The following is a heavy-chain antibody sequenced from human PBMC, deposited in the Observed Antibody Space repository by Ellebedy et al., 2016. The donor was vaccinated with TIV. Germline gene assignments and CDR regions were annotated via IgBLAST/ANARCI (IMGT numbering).Heavy chain of an antibody. Sequence: GESLKISCAASGFTFSDYFMTWVRQAPGKGLEWFSYITNTGSTIYYADSVKGRFTVARDNSKNSLFLQMNNLRGEDAAVYYCGRAREPGYFAYYYHGMDVWGQGTTVTVSS. CDR3: GRAREPGYFAYYYHGMDV. CDR1: GFTFSDYF. J-gene: IGHJ6*02. V-gene: IGHV3-11*01. CDR2: ITNTGSTI. D-gene: IGHD3-9*01.